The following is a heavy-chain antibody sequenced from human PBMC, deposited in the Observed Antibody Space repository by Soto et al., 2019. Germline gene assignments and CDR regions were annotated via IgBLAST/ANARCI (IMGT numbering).Heavy chain of an antibody. CDR2: IYWDDDK. V-gene: IGHV2-5*02. J-gene: IGHJ4*02. Sequence: SGPTLVNPTQTLTLTCTFSGFSLSTSGVGVGWIRQPPGKALEWLALIYWDDDKRYSPSLKSRLTITKDTSKNQVVLTMTNMDPVDTATYYCAHILLADQPLRFLEWLPDPGWYFDYWGQGTLVTVSS. CDR1: GFSLSTSGVG. D-gene: IGHD3-3*01. CDR3: AHILLADQPLRFLEWLPDPGWYFDY.